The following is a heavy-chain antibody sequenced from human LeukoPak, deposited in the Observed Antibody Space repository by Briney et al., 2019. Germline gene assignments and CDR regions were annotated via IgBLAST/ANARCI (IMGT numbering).Heavy chain of an antibody. Sequence: GGSLRLSCAASGFTVSSDYMSWVRQAPGKGLEWVSVIYSGGSTYYADSVKGRFTISRDNSKNTLYLQMNSLRAEDTAVYYCARGGGSYCPERYFDYWGQGTLVTVSS. D-gene: IGHD1-26*01. CDR1: GFTVSSDY. CDR3: ARGGGSYCPERYFDY. V-gene: IGHV3-53*01. J-gene: IGHJ4*02. CDR2: IYSGGST.